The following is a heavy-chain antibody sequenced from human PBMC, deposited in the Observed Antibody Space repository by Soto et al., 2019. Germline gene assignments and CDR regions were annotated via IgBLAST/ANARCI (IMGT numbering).Heavy chain of an antibody. V-gene: IGHV4-4*07. CDR1: GGSISSYY. J-gene: IGHJ6*02. Sequence: QVQLQESGPGLVKPSETLSLTCTVSGGSISSYYWSWIRQPAGKRLEWIGRIYTSGSTNYNPSLKSRVTTSVDTSKNQFSLKLSSVTAADTAVYYCATALLDPYYYYGMDVWGQGTTVTVSS. CDR3: ATALLDPYYYYGMDV. CDR2: IYTSGST. D-gene: IGHD1-1*01.